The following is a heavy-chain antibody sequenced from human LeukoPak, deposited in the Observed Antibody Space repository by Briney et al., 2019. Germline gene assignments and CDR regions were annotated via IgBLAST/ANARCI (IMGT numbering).Heavy chain of an antibody. CDR3: ARDDHKWKGTDYYYYGMDV. CDR2: ISSSSSYI. Sequence: GGSLRLSCAASGFTFRSYSMNGVRQAPGKGLEWVSSISSSSSYIYYADSVKGRFTISRDNAKNSLYLQMNSLRAEDKALYYCARDDHKWKGTDYYYYGMDVWGKGTTVTVSS. V-gene: IGHV3-21*01. CDR1: GFTFRSYS. J-gene: IGHJ6*04. D-gene: IGHD1-1*01.